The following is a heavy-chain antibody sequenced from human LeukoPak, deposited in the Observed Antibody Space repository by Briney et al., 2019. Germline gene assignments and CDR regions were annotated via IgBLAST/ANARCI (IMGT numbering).Heavy chain of an antibody. CDR2: INPSGGST. CDR1: GYTFTSYY. J-gene: IGHJ4*02. V-gene: IGHV1-46*01. D-gene: IGHD2-2*01. CDR3: ATLVEALSFDY. Sequence: ASVKVYCKASGYTFTSYYMHWVRQAPGQGLEWMGIINPSGGSTSYAQKFQGRVTMTRDTSTSTVYMELSSLRSEDTAVYYCATLVEALSFDYWGQGTLVTVSS.